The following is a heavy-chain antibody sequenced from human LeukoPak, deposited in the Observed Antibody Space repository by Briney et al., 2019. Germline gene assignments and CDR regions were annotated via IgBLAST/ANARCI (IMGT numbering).Heavy chain of an antibody. CDR1: GFTFDDYA. V-gene: IGHV3-9*01. CDR3: ASGKFYYDSSGLDY. D-gene: IGHD3-22*01. Sequence: GGSLRLSCAASGFTFDDYAMHWVRQAPGKGLEWVSGISWNSGSIGYADSVKGRFTISRDNAKNSLYLQMNSLRAEDTALYYCASGKFYYDSSGLDYWGQGTLVTVSS. J-gene: IGHJ4*02. CDR2: ISWNSGSI.